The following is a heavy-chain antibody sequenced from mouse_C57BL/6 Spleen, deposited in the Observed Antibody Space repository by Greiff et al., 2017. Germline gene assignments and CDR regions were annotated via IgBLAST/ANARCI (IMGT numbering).Heavy chain of an antibody. CDR1: GYTFTDYN. D-gene: IGHD2-2*01. V-gene: IGHV1-18*01. CDR2: INPNNGGT. CDR3: ARKGGFYGYDEDFDY. J-gene: IGHJ2*01. Sequence: EVQLQQSGPELVKPGASVKIPCKASGYTFTDYNMDWVQQSHGKSLEWIGDINPNNGGTIYNQKFKGKATLTVDKSSSTTYMELRSLTSEDTAVYYCARKGGFYGYDEDFDYWGQGTTLTVSS.